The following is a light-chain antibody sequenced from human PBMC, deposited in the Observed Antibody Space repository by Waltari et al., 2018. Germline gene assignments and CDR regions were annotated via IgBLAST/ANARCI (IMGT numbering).Light chain of an antibody. CDR3: QLADSTVTYV. V-gene: IGLV3-25*03. J-gene: IGLJ1*01. CDR1: TLSTQY. CDR2: KDT. Sequence: SHELTQPPSVSVSPGQTAPITCSGETLSTQYVYWYQHKPGQAPVLVIYKDTERPSGIPDRFSGSSSGTSVTLTISGVQAEDEADYYCQLADSTVTYVFGPGTKVIVL.